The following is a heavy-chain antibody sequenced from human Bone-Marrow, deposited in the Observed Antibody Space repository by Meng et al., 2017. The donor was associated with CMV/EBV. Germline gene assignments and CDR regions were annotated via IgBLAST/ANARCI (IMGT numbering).Heavy chain of an antibody. CDR1: GFTVSSNY. Sequence: GESLKISCAASGFTVSSNYMSWVRQAPGKGLEWVSVIYSGGSTYYADSVKGRFTISRDNSKNSLYLQMNSLRAEDTAVYYCARDLRHSVDTAMVTTAADYYYGMDVWGQGTTVTVSS. CDR3: ARDLRHSVDTAMVTTAADYYYGMDV. CDR2: IYSGGST. V-gene: IGHV3-53*01. J-gene: IGHJ6*02. D-gene: IGHD5-18*01.